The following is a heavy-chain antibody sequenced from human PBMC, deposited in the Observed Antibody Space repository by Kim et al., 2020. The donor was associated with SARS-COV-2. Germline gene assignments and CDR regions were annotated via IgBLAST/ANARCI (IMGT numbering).Heavy chain of an antibody. CDR3: ARSPPGYYAGYDMDV. CDR1: GYTFTSYG. J-gene: IGHJ6*02. V-gene: IGHV1-18*01. D-gene: IGHD2-15*01. CDR2: ISAYNGNT. Sequence: ASVKVSCKASGYTFTSYGISWVRQAPGQGLEWMGWISAYNGNTNYAQTLQGRVTMTTDTSTSTAYMELRSLRSDDTAVYYCARSPPGYYAGYDMDVWGQGTTVTVSS.